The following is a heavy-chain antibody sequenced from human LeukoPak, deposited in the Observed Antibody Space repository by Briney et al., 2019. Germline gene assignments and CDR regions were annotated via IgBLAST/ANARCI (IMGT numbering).Heavy chain of an antibody. Sequence: GGSLRLSCAASGLTFSGSAMSWVRQAPGKGLEWVSLISGSGNSTYYADSVKGRFTISRDNSKNTLYLQMNSPRAGDAAVYYCAKVLVLVSANRYYFDYWGQGTLVTVSS. J-gene: IGHJ4*02. D-gene: IGHD2-15*01. CDR3: AKVLVLVSANRYYFDY. CDR1: GLTFSGSA. CDR2: ISGSGNST. V-gene: IGHV3-23*01.